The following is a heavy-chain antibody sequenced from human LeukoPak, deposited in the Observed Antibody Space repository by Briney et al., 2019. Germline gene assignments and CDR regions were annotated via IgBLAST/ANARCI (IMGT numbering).Heavy chain of an antibody. CDR2: INHSGST. CDR1: GFTFSTYG. J-gene: IGHJ3*02. D-gene: IGHD3-22*01. CDR3: ASAPDSSGYLDAFDI. V-gene: IGHV4-34*01. Sequence: GSLRLSCAASGFTFSTYGMSWIRQPPGKGLEWIGEINHSGSTNYNPSLKSRVTISVDTSKNQFSLKLSSVTAADTAVYYCASAPDSSGYLDAFDIWGQGTMVTVSS.